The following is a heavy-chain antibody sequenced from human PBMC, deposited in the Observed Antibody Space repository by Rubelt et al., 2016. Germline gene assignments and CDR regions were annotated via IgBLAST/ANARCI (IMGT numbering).Heavy chain of an antibody. Sequence: QVQLQQWGAGLLKPSETLSLTCAVYGGSFSGYYWSWIRQPPGKGLEWIGEINHSGSTNYNPSLKSRVTISVDTSKSQFSLKLSSVTAAETAVDYCAREDWNPSSYVWGQGTTVTVSS. D-gene: IGHD1-1*01. CDR1: GGSFSGYY. J-gene: IGHJ6*02. CDR3: AREDWNPSSYV. V-gene: IGHV4-34*01. CDR2: INHSGST.